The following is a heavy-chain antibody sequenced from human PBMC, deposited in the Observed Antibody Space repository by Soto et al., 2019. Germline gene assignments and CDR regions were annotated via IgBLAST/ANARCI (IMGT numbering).Heavy chain of an antibody. CDR1: GYTFTSYG. CDR3: ARGRPPSTVTTNSYYFDY. Sequence: ASVKVSCKASGYTFTSYGISWVRQAPGQGLERMGWISAYNGNTNYAQKLQGRVTMTTDTSTSTAYMELRSLRSDDTAVYYCARGRPPSTVTTNSYYFDYWGQGTLVTVSS. D-gene: IGHD4-17*01. J-gene: IGHJ4*02. V-gene: IGHV1-18*01. CDR2: ISAYNGNT.